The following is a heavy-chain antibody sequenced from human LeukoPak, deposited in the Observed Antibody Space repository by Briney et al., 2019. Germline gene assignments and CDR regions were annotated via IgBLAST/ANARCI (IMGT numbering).Heavy chain of an antibody. CDR1: GGSISSRSYY. CDR3: ARDEWELSFDY. V-gene: IGHV4-61*02. CDR2: FYTSGST. Sequence: SQTLSLTCTVSGGSISSRSYYWSWIRQPAGKGLERIGRFYTSGSTNYNPSLKSRVTISVDTSKNQFSLRLSSVTAADTAVYYCARDEWELSFDYWGQGALVTVSS. D-gene: IGHD1-26*01. J-gene: IGHJ4*02.